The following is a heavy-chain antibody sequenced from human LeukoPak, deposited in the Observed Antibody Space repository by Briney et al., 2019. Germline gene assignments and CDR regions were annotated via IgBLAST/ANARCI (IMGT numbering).Heavy chain of an antibody. D-gene: IGHD4-17*01. V-gene: IGHV1-46*01. Sequence: GASVKVSCKASGYTFTSYYMHWVRQAPGQGLEWMGIINPSGGSTSYAQKFQGRVTMTRDMSTSTVYMELSSLRSEDTAVYYCARATEFDYGDYAYYFQHWGQGTLVTVSS. CDR3: ARATEFDYGDYAYYFQH. CDR1: GYTFTSYY. J-gene: IGHJ1*01. CDR2: INPSGGST.